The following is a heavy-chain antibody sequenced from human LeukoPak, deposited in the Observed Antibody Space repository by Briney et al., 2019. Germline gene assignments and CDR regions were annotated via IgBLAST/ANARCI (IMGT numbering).Heavy chain of an antibody. D-gene: IGHD6-13*01. J-gene: IGHJ4*02. CDR2: IYPGDSDT. Sequence: GESLKISCKGSGYSFTSYWIGWVRQMPGKGLEWMGIIYPGDSDTRYSPSFQGQVTISADRSITTAYLQWSSLKASDTAMYYCARQTRGGIAAAGSDYWGQGTLVTVSS. CDR3: ARQTRGGIAAAGSDY. V-gene: IGHV5-51*01. CDR1: GYSFTSYW.